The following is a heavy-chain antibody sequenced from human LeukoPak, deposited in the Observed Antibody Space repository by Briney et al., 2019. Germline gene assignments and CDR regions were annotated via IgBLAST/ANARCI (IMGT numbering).Heavy chain of an antibody. D-gene: IGHD6-19*01. V-gene: IGHV1-46*01. CDR2: INPSGGST. CDR1: GYTFTSYY. CDR3: ARDGSVAVAGIDY. J-gene: IGHJ4*02. Sequence: ASVKLSCTASGYTFTSYYMHWVRQAPGQGLEWMGIINPSGGSTSYAQKFQGRVTMTRDTSTNTVYMELSSLRSEDTAVYYCARDGSVAVAGIDYWGQGTLVTVSS.